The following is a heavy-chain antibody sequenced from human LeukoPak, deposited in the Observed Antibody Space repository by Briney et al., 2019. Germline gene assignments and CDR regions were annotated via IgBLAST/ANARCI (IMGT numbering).Heavy chain of an antibody. D-gene: IGHD5-12*01. CDR3: AKNPYEYYFDY. J-gene: IGHJ4*02. V-gene: IGHV1-2*02. Sequence: ASVKVSCKASGYTFTGYYMHWVRQAPGQRLEWMGWINPNSGDTNYAQKFQGRVTMTRDTSIRTAYLDLSGLRSDDTAVYYCAKNPYEYYFDYWGQGTLVTVSS. CDR1: GYTFTGYY. CDR2: INPNSGDT.